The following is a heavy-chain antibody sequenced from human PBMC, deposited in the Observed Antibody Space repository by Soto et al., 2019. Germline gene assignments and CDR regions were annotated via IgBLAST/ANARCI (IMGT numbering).Heavy chain of an antibody. Sequence: QVQLVESGGGVVQPGRSLRLSCAASGFTFSSYGMHWVRQAPGKGLEWVAVISYDGSNKYYADSVKGRFTISRDNSMNTLYRQMTSLRAEDTAVYYCAKSARYCRGGSCYRYVMEVWGQGTTVTVSS. CDR2: ISYDGSNK. CDR1: GFTFSSYG. V-gene: IGHV3-30*18. D-gene: IGHD2-15*01. J-gene: IGHJ6*02. CDR3: AKSARYCRGGSCYRYVMEV.